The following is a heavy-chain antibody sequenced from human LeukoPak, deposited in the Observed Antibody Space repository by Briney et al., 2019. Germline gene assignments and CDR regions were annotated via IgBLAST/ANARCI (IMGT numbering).Heavy chain of an antibody. CDR2: IYTSGST. Sequence: PSETLSLTCTVSGGSISSYYWSWIRQPAGKGLEWIGRIYTSGSTNYNPSLKSRVTMSVDTSKNQFSLKLSSVTAADTAVYYYARGGTVAGSPDDFDYWGQGTLVTVSS. J-gene: IGHJ4*02. V-gene: IGHV4-4*07. D-gene: IGHD6-19*01. CDR3: ARGGTVAGSPDDFDY. CDR1: GGSISSYY.